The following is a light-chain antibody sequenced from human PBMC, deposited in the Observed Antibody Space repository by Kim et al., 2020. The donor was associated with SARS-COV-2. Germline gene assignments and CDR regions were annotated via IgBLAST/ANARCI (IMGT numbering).Light chain of an antibody. CDR3: QQRTNWQT. Sequence: EVVLTQSPATLSLSPGERATLSCRASQSIRNYLAWYQQKPGQAPRLLMYDASNRATGIPARFSGSGSGTDFTLTIGSLEPEDVAVYYCQQRTNWQTFGQGTKVDIK. CDR2: DAS. J-gene: IGKJ1*01. CDR1: QSIRNY. V-gene: IGKV3-11*01.